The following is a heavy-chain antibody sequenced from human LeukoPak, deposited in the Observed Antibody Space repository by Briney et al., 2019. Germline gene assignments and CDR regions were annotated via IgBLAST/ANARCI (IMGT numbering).Heavy chain of an antibody. Sequence: LETLSLTCAVSGGSISRYYWNWIRQPPGKGLEWIGYIFYSGSTSYNPSLKSRVTISVDTSKNQFSLKLSSVTAADTAVYYCARHLVYVIDYWGQGTLVTVSS. CDR1: GGSISRYY. V-gene: IGHV4-59*08. CDR3: ARHLVYVIDY. CDR2: IFYSGST. D-gene: IGHD5/OR15-5a*01. J-gene: IGHJ4*02.